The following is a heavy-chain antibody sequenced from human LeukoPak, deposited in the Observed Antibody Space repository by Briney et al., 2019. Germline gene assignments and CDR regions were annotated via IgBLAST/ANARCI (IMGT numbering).Heavy chain of an antibody. V-gene: IGHV3-48*01. D-gene: IGHD3-22*01. CDR2: ISSSSSTI. J-gene: IGHJ3*01. Sequence: PGGSLRLSCAASGFTFSSYSMNWVRQAPGKGLEWVSYISSSSSTIYYAVSVKGRFTISRDNAKNSLYLQMNSLRAEDTAVYYCARTPPYYYDSTDAFDVWGQGTMVTVSS. CDR3: ARTPPYYYDSTDAFDV. CDR1: GFTFSSYS.